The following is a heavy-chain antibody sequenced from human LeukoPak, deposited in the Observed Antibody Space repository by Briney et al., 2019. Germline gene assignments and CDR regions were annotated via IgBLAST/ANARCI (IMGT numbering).Heavy chain of an antibody. CDR1: GFTFSSYS. CDR3: AKGRDYYDSSGYYYYFDY. J-gene: IGHJ4*02. D-gene: IGHD3-22*01. V-gene: IGHV3-48*01. CDR2: ISSSSSTI. Sequence: GGSLRLSCAASGFTFSSYSMNWVRQAPGKGLEWVSYISSSSSTIYYADSVKGRFTISRDNAKNSLYLQMNSLRAEDTAVYYCAKGRDYYDSSGYYYYFDYWGQGTLVTVSS.